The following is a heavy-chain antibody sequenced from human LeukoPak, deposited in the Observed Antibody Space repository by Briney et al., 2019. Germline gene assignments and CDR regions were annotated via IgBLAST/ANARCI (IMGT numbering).Heavy chain of an antibody. V-gene: IGHV1-8*01. CDR1: GYTFTRYD. Sequence: ASVKVSCKASGYTFTRYDINWVREATGQGLEWIGWMNPYSVNTGYARKFQGRGTMTRDNCINTAFLELRRLTYEDTAVYYCARGIYDGYHTLDPWGQGTLVTVSS. D-gene: IGHD5-18*01. J-gene: IGHJ5*02. CDR3: ARGIYDGYHTLDP. CDR2: MNPYSVNT.